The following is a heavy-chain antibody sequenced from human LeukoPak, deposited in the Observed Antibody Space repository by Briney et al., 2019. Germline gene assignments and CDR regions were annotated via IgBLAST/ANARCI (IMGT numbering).Heavy chain of an antibody. V-gene: IGHV3-48*01. J-gene: IGHJ4*02. D-gene: IGHD6-19*01. Sequence: GGSLRLSCAASGFTFSSYSMNWVRQAPGKGLEWVSYISSSSSTIYYADSVKGRFTISRDNSKNTLYLQMDSLRAEDTAVYYCAKDLGSSGWYIDYWGQGTLVTVSS. CDR1: GFTFSSYS. CDR2: ISSSSSTI. CDR3: AKDLGSSGWYIDY.